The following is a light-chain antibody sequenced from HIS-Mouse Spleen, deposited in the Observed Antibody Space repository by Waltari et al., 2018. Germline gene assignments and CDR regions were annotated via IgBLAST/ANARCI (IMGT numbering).Light chain of an antibody. CDR1: ALPKKY. J-gene: IGLJ2*01. CDR2: EDS. CDR3: YSTDSSGNHRV. Sequence: SYELTQPPSVSVSPGQTARITCSGDALPKKYAYWYQQKSGQAPVLVIYEDSKRPSGIPERFSGSRSGTMATLTISGAQVEDEAGYYCYSTDSSGNHRVFGGGTKLTVL. V-gene: IGLV3-10*01.